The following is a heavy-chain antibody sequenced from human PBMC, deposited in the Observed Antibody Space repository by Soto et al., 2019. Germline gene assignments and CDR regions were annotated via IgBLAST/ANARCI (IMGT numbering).Heavy chain of an antibody. J-gene: IGHJ4*02. D-gene: IGHD6-13*01. CDR3: ARRRGATAGVHLDY. Sequence: QITLKESGPTLVKPTQTLTLTCTFSGFSLSTSRMGVGWIRQPPGKAREWLGVIYWEDDKRYSPSLNSRLTITKDTYKNQVVRTMNNMDPVDTATYYCARRRGATAGVHLDYWGQGTLVTVSS. CDR1: GFSLSTSRMG. CDR2: IYWEDDK. V-gene: IGHV2-5*02.